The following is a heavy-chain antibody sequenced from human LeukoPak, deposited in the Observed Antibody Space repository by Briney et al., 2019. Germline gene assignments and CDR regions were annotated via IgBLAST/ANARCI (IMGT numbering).Heavy chain of an antibody. CDR2: IIPIFGTA. J-gene: IGHJ6*03. Sequence: SVKVSCKASGGTFSSYAISWVRQAPGQGLEWMGGIIPIFGTANYAQKFQGRVTITADESTSTAYMELSSLRSEDTAVYYCASSPAMRSFWGGPTPMNYYYYMDVWGKGTTVTVSS. D-gene: IGHD3-3*01. CDR1: GGTFSSYA. V-gene: IGHV1-69*01. CDR3: ASSPAMRSFWGGPTPMNYYYYMDV.